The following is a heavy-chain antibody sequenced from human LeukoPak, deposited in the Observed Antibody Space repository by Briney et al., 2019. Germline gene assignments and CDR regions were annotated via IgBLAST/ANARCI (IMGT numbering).Heavy chain of an antibody. J-gene: IGHJ4*02. CDR3: VRVGSVSGSDYLDY. CDR1: GFTFSDHF. V-gene: IGHV3-72*01. Sequence: GGSLSLSCAVSGFTFSDHFLDWVRQARGKGLEWVGRSRNKAKSYTTEYAASVKGRFTISRDDSKNSLYLQMNTLETEDTAVYYCVRVGSVSGSDYLDYWGQGTLVTVSS. CDR2: SRNKAKSYTT. D-gene: IGHD6-19*01.